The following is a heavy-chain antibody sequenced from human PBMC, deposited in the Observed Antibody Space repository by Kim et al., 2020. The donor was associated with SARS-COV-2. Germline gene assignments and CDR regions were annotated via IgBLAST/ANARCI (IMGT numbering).Heavy chain of an antibody. CDR3: ATNLAAAGVV. CDR2: IYSGDKT. Sequence: GGSLRLSCAASGFTVSSNYMSWLRQAPGKGLEWLSVIYSGDKTYYVESVKGRLTISRDNSKKTLYLQMSSLRVEDTAAYYCATNLAAAGVVWGQGTLVTV. D-gene: IGHD6-13*01. V-gene: IGHV3-66*01. CDR1: GFTVSSNY. J-gene: IGHJ4*02.